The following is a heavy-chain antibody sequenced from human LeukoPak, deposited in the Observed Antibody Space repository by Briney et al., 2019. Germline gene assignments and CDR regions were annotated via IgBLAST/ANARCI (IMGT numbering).Heavy chain of an antibody. V-gene: IGHV4-59*08. D-gene: IGHD2/OR15-2a*01. J-gene: IGHJ4*02. CDR2: ISAIASI. Sequence: RQXXXXXXDSIAYISAIASINYTPSLKSRVTISLDTSKNQFSLKLSSVTAADTAVYYCAGHHPRNTVDFWGQGTLVTVSS. CDR3: AGHHPRNTVDF.